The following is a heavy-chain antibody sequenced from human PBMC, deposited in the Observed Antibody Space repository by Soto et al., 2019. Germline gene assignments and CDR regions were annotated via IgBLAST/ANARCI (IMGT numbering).Heavy chain of an antibody. CDR1: GYTSTSYA. Sequence: ASVKVSCKASGYTSTSYAMHWVRQAPGQRLEWMGWINAGNGNTKYSQKFQGRVTITRDTSASTAYMELRSLRSDDTAVYYCARALGKYYDFWSGYSTQFDYWGQGTLVTVSS. V-gene: IGHV1-3*01. CDR3: ARALGKYYDFWSGYSTQFDY. D-gene: IGHD3-3*01. CDR2: INAGNGNT. J-gene: IGHJ4*02.